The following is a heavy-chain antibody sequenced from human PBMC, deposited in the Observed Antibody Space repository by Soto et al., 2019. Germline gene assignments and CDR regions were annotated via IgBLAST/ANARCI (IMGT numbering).Heavy chain of an antibody. J-gene: IGHJ4*02. CDR2: ISSSSSTI. CDR3: AVVVVAAPIDY. CDR1: GFTFSSYS. D-gene: IGHD2-15*01. V-gene: IGHV3-48*01. Sequence: GPLRLSCAASGFTFSSYSMNWVRQAPGKGLEWVSYISSSSSTIYYADSVKGRFTISRDNAKNSLYLQMNSLRAEDTAVYYCAVVVVAAPIDYWGQGTLVTVSS.